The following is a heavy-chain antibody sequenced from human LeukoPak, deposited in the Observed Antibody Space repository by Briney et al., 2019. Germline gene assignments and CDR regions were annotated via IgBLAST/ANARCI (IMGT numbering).Heavy chain of an antibody. V-gene: IGHV1-8*01. CDR2: MNPNSGNT. CDR1: GYTFTSYD. D-gene: IGHD5-18*01. CDR3: ARGLRYSYATMR. Sequence: ASVKVSCKASGYTFTSYDINWVRQATGQGLEWMGWMNPNSGNTGYAQKFQGGVTMSRNTSISTAYMELSSLRSEDTAVYYCARGLRYSYATMRWGQGTLVTVSS. J-gene: IGHJ4*02.